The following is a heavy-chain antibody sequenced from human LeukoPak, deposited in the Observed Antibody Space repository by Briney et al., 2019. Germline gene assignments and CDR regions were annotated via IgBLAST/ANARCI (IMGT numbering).Heavy chain of an antibody. CDR2: MYPGDSDS. V-gene: IGHV5-51*01. CDR3: ARHETVSANYYYGMDV. Sequence: RGEPLKISCKGSGYGFTSHWIGWVRQMPGKGLEWMGSMYPGDSDSTYSPSFQGQVTISADKSISTAYLQWSSLKASDTAMYYCARHETVSANYYYGMDVWGQGTTVTVSS. CDR1: GYGFTSHW. J-gene: IGHJ6*02. D-gene: IGHD4-11*01.